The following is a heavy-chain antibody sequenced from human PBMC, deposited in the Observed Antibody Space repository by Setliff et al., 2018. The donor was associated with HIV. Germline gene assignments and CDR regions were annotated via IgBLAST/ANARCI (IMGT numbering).Heavy chain of an antibody. CDR3: ARVRGGAYCGGDCYWYFDY. Sequence: ASVKVSCKASGYDFTTYGISWVRQAPGQGLEWMGSMSPNSGNTHYAQKFQGRVTMTTDTSTSTAYMELRSLRSDDTAVYYCARVRGGAYCGGDCYWYFDYWGQGTLVTVSS. CDR1: GYDFTTYG. J-gene: IGHJ4*02. D-gene: IGHD2-21*01. CDR2: MSPNSGNT. V-gene: IGHV1-18*01.